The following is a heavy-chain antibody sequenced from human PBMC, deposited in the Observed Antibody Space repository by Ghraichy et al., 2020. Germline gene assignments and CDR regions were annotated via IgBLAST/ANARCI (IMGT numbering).Heavy chain of an antibody. CDR2: IRSKPYGGTT. CDR1: GFTFGDYA. Sequence: GGSLRLSCTVSGFTFGDYAMSWFRQAPGKGLEWVGFIRSKPYGGTTEYAASVKGRFTISRDDSKNIAYLQMNSLKTEDTAVYYCTASYYDSSGLWPLDYWGPGTLVTGSS. CDR3: TASYYDSSGLWPLDY. J-gene: IGHJ4*02. V-gene: IGHV3-49*03. D-gene: IGHD3-22*01.